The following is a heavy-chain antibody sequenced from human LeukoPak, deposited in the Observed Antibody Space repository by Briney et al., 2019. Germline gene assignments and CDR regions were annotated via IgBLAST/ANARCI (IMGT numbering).Heavy chain of an antibody. CDR2: IIPIFGTA. D-gene: IGHD3-22*01. Sequence: SVKVSCNVSGGTFSSYAISWVRQAPGQGLEWMGRIIPIFGTANYAQKFQGRVTITTDESTSTAYMELSSLRSEDTAVYYCARERGGSGYCDIWGQGTMVTVSS. CDR3: ARERGGSGYCDI. CDR1: GGTFSSYA. J-gene: IGHJ3*02. V-gene: IGHV1-69*05.